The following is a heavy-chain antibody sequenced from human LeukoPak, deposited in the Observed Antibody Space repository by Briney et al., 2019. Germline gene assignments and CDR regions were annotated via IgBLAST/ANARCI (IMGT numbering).Heavy chain of an antibody. CDR3: AKDRGIVVVPAAIDY. CDR2: ISGSGGST. CDR1: GFTFSSYA. J-gene: IGHJ4*02. V-gene: IGHV3-23*01. Sequence: PGGSLRLSCAASGFTFSSYAMSWVRQAPGKGLEWVSAISGSGGSTYYADSAKGRFTISRDNSKNTLYLQMNSLRAEDTAVYYCAKDRGIVVVPAAIDYWGQGTLVTVPS. D-gene: IGHD2-2*02.